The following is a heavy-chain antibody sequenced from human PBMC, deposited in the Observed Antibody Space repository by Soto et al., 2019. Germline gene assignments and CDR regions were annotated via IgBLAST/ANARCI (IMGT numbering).Heavy chain of an antibody. D-gene: IGHD4-17*01. J-gene: IGHJ6*02. CDR1: GGTFSSYA. V-gene: IGHV1-69*01. CDR3: ARDNFDYGGTDYYYYGMDV. Sequence: KVSCKASGGTFSSYAISWVRQAPGQGLEWMGGIIPIFGTANYAQKFQGRVTITADESTSTAYMELSSLRSEDTAVYYCARDNFDYGGTDYYYYGMDVWGQGTTVTVSS. CDR2: IIPIFGTA.